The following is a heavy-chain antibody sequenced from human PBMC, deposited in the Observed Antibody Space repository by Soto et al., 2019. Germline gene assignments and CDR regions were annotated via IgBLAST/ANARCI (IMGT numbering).Heavy chain of an antibody. V-gene: IGHV1-46*01. CDR2: INPSGGST. D-gene: IGHD3-9*01. Sequence: ASVKVSCKASGYTFTSYYMHWVRQAPGQGLEWMGIINPSGGSTSYAQKFQGRVTMTRDTSTSTVYMELSSLRSEDTAVYYCARSSDFDWLLLPSYGMDVWGQGTTVTVSS. J-gene: IGHJ6*02. CDR1: GYTFTSYY. CDR3: ARSSDFDWLLLPSYGMDV.